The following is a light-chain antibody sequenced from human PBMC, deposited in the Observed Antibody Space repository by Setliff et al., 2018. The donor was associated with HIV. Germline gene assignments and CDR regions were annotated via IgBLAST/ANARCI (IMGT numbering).Light chain of an antibody. CDR3: SSYTGSTVI. CDR2: EVS. V-gene: IGLV2-8*01. Sequence: QSALTQPPSASGSPGLSVTISCTGNISDVGTYNYVSWYQQHPGKAPKLMTYEVSKRPSGVPDRFSGSKSGNTASLTVSGLQPEDEADYYCSSYTGSTVIFGGGTKVTVL. CDR1: ISDVGTYNY. J-gene: IGLJ2*01.